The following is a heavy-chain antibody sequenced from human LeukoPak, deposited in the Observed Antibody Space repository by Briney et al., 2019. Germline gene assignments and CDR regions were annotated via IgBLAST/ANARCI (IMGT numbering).Heavy chain of an antibody. CDR1: GFTFSSYS. J-gene: IGHJ3*02. CDR3: AKDIRPYYYDSSVALWVSPGNAFDI. D-gene: IGHD3-22*01. CDR2: ISSRDDYV. V-gene: IGHV3-21*04. Sequence: LGGSLRLSCAASGFTFSSYSMNWVRQAPGKGLEWVSSISSRDDYVYYADSVKGRFTISRDNAKNSLFLQMNSLRAEDTALYYCAKDIRPYYYDSSVALWVSPGNAFDIWGQGTMVTVSS.